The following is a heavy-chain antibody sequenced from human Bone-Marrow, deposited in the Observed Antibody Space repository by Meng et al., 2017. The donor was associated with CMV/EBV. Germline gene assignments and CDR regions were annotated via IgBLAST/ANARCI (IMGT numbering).Heavy chain of an antibody. CDR3: ARDVWSGYYDYYYYGMDV. CDR1: GGSISSSSYY. Sequence: GSLRLSCTVSGGSISSSSYYWGWIRQPPGKGLEWIGSIYYSGSTYYNPSLKSRVTISVDTSKNQFSLKLSSVTAADTAVDYCARDVWSGYYDYYYYGMDVWGQGTTVTVSS. D-gene: IGHD3-3*01. V-gene: IGHV4-39*07. J-gene: IGHJ6*02. CDR2: IYYSGST.